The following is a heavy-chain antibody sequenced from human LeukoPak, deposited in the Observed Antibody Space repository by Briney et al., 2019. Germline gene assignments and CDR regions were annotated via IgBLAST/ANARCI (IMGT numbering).Heavy chain of an antibody. CDR3: ARGYGDLY. CDR1: GFSFSSYS. D-gene: IGHD6-13*01. V-gene: IGHV3-21*01. Sequence: PGGSLRLSCAASGFSFSSYSMIWLRQAPGKGLEWVSSISSSSSYIYYADSVKGRFTISRDNAKNSLYLQMNSLRAEDTAVYYCARGYGDLYWGQGTLVTASS. CDR2: ISSSSSYI. J-gene: IGHJ4*02.